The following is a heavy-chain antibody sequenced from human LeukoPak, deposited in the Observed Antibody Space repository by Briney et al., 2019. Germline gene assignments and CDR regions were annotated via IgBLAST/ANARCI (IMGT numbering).Heavy chain of an antibody. V-gene: IGHV3-73*01. D-gene: IGHD3-10*01. Sequence: GGSLRLSCAASGFTFSGSAMHWVRQASGKGLEWVGCIRSKANSYATAYAASVKGRFTISRDDSKNTAYLQMNSLKTEDTAVYYCTRQEYYYGSASYWSGAFDIWGQGTMVTVSS. J-gene: IGHJ3*02. CDR3: TRQEYYYGSASYWSGAFDI. CDR2: IRSKANSYAT. CDR1: GFTFSGSA.